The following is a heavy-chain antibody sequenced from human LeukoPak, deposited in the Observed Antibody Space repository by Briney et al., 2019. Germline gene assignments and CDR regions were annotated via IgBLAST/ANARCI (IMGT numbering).Heavy chain of an antibody. J-gene: IGHJ4*02. Sequence: GGSLRLSCAASGFTFSSYEMNWVRQAPGKGLEWVAVISYDGSNKYYADSVKGRFTISRDNSKNTLYLQMNSLRAEDTAVYYCAKDQGSGSYYDLSDCWGQGTLVTVSS. CDR2: ISYDGSNK. V-gene: IGHV3-30*18. CDR3: AKDQGSGSYYDLSDC. D-gene: IGHD1-26*01. CDR1: GFTFSSYE.